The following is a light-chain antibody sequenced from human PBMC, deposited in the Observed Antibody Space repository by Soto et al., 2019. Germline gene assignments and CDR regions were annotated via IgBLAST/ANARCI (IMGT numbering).Light chain of an antibody. CDR2: SNN. CDR3: AAWDDSLNGYV. CDR1: RSNIGSNT. Sequence: QSVLTQPPSASGTPGQRVTISCSGSRSNIGSNTVNWYRQLPGTAPKLLIYSNNQRPSGVPDRFSGSKSGTSASLAISGLQSEDEADYYCAAWDDSLNGYVFGTGTKVT. J-gene: IGLJ1*01. V-gene: IGLV1-44*01.